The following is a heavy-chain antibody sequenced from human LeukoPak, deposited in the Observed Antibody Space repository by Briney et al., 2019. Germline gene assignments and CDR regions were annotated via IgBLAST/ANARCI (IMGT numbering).Heavy chain of an antibody. Sequence: SETLSLTCAVSGGSFTGYFWSWVRQAPGKGLEWIAEINHRGITNYNPSLESRVTISVETSKNQVSLRLSSVAAADTAVYYGARRGVIAARLFDYCGQGGLVTVSS. V-gene: IGHV4-34*01. D-gene: IGHD6-6*01. CDR1: GGSFTGYF. J-gene: IGHJ4*02. CDR3: ARRGVIAARLFDY. CDR2: INHRGIT.